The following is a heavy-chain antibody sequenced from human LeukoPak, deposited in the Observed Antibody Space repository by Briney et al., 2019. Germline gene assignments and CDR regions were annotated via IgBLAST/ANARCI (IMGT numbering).Heavy chain of an antibody. CDR1: GGSISSYY. D-gene: IGHD1-26*01. CDR3: VRRQWELQYFDL. Sequence: PSETLSLTCSVSGGSISSYYWSWIRQPPGKGLEWIGYITHTGNTNYNPSLKSRVTISLDTSKNQFSLGLSTVTAADTAVYYCVRRQWELQYFDLWGRGTLVAVSS. J-gene: IGHJ2*01. CDR2: ITHTGNT. V-gene: IGHV4-59*01.